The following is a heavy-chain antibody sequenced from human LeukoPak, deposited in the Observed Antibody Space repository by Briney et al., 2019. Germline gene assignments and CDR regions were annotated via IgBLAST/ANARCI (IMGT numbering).Heavy chain of an antibody. V-gene: IGHV4-34*01. D-gene: IGHD1-1*01. Sequence: SETLSLTCAVYGGSFSGYYWSWIRQPPGKGLEWIGEINHSGSTNYNPSLKSRVTISVDTSKNQFSLKLSSVTAADTAVYYCARGRSGGNGYWGQGTLVTV. CDR1: GGSFSGYY. J-gene: IGHJ4*02. CDR3: ARGRSGGNGY. CDR2: INHSGST.